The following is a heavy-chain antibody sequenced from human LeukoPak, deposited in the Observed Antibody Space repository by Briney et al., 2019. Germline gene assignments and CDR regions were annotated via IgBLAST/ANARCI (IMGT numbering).Heavy chain of an antibody. V-gene: IGHV1-2*02. Sequence: GASVKVSCKASGYTFTDYYMHWVRQAPGQGLEWMGWINPNSGGTNYAQNFQGRVTMTRDTSISTAYMELSRLRSDDTVVYYCASGAGNWQTSKFDYWGQGTLVTVSS. J-gene: IGHJ4*02. CDR3: ASGAGNWQTSKFDY. D-gene: IGHD1-1*01. CDR2: INPNSGGT. CDR1: GYTFTDYY.